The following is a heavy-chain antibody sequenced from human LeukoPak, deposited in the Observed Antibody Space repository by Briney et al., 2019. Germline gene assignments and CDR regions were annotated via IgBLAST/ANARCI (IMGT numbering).Heavy chain of an antibody. CDR2: IYYSGST. J-gene: IGHJ4*02. D-gene: IGHD5-12*01. Sequence: SETLALTCTVSGGSISSVDYYWSRIRQPPGKGLEWIGYIYYSGSTYYNPSLKSRVSISVDTSKDQFSLRLSSVTAADSAVYYCARRGHSGDRRPFDSWGQGTLVTVSS. CDR1: GGSISSVDYY. V-gene: IGHV4-30-4*01. CDR3: ARRGHSGDRRPFDS.